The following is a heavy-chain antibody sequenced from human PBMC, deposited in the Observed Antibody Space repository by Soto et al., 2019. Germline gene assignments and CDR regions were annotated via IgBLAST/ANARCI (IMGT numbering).Heavy chain of an antibody. Sequence: QVQLVESGGGVVQPGRSLRLSCAASGFTFSSYAMHWVRQAPGKGLEWVAVISYDGSNKYYADSVKGRFTISRDNSKNTLYRQMNSLRAEDTAVYYCARVPKGDYFDYWGQGTMVTVSS. D-gene: IGHD3-16*01. CDR3: ARVPKGDYFDY. CDR2: ISYDGSNK. CDR1: GFTFSSYA. V-gene: IGHV3-30-3*01. J-gene: IGHJ4*02.